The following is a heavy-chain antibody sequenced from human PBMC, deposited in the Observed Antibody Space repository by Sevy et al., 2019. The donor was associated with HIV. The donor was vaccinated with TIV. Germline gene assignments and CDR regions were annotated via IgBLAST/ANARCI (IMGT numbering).Heavy chain of an antibody. D-gene: IGHD5-18*01. V-gene: IGHV3-23*01. J-gene: IGHJ4*02. CDR3: ARVRYNYGQKYFDY. CDR2: ISGRDTGT. CDR1: GFTFSNYA. Sequence: GGSLRLSCAVSGFTFSNYAMSWVRQAPGKGLEWVSAISGRDTGTFYAASVKGRFTISRDNAKNSLYLQMNSLRVEDTAVYYCARVRYNYGQKYFDYWGQGTLVTVSS.